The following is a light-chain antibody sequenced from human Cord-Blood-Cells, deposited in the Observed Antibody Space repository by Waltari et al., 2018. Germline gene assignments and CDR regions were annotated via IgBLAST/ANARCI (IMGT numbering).Light chain of an antibody. J-gene: IGLJ3*02. Sequence: QSALTQPRSVSGSPGQSVTISCTGTSSDVGGYNYVSWYQQHPGKAPKLMIYDVSKRPAGVPDRFSASKSGNPASLTISGLQAEDEADYYCCSYAGSYTWVFGGGTKLTVL. CDR1: SSDVGGYNY. CDR3: CSYAGSYTWV. CDR2: DVS. V-gene: IGLV2-11*01.